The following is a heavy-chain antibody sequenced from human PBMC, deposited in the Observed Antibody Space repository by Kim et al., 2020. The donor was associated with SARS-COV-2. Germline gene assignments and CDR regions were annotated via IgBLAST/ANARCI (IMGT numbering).Heavy chain of an antibody. Sequence: GGSLRLSCAASGFTFSSYGMHWVRQAPGKGLEWVAVISYDGSNKYYADSVKGRFTISRDNSKNTLYLQMNSLRAEDTAVYYCATALKNDAFDIWGQGTMVTVSS. V-gene: IGHV3-30*03. CDR2: ISYDGSNK. CDR3: ATALKNDAFDI. J-gene: IGHJ3*02. CDR1: GFTFSSYG.